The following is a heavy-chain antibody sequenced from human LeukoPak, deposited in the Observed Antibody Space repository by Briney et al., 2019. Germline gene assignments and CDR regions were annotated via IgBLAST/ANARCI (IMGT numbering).Heavy chain of an antibody. J-gene: IGHJ4*02. Sequence: SGGSLRLSCAASGFTFSSYAMHWVRQAPGKGLEWVAGISGSGTSPFYVDSVKGRFTISRDNSGNTMYLQMKYLSADDTAVYYCAKGGRFSSSPTLMYFDSWGQGTLVSVSS. CDR1: GFTFSSYA. CDR3: AKGGRFSSSPTLMYFDS. D-gene: IGHD6-13*01. V-gene: IGHV3-23*01. CDR2: ISGSGTSP.